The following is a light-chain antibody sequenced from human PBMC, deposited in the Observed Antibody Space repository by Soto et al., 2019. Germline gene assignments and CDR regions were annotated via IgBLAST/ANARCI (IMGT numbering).Light chain of an antibody. Sequence: QSALTQPASVSGSPGQSITISCTGTSSDVGSYNLVSWYQQHPGKAPKVIIYEVIKRPSGVSNRFSGSKSSNTASLTISGLQAEDEADYYCCSYAGSTSLVFGGGTKLTVL. CDR3: CSYAGSTSLV. CDR1: SSDVGSYNL. V-gene: IGLV2-23*02. J-gene: IGLJ2*01. CDR2: EVI.